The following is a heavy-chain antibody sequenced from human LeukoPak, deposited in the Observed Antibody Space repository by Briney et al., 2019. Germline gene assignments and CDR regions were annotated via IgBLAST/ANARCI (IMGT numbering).Heavy chain of an antibody. CDR2: ISAYNGNT. CDR1: GYTFSNYG. D-gene: IGHD3-3*01. J-gene: IGHJ3*02. CDR3: ARDKTDLRGTVITISGVAISDAFDI. Sequence: GASVKVSCKASGYTFSNYGITWVRQAPGQGLEWMGWISAYNGNTNYAQKFQGRVTMTTDTSTSIAYMEVRSLASDDTAVYYCARDKTDLRGTVITISGVAISDAFDIWGQGTMVTVTS. V-gene: IGHV1-18*01.